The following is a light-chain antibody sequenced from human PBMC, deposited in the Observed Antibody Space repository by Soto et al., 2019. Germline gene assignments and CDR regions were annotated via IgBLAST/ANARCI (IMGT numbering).Light chain of an antibody. Sequence: IQLTQSPSSLSASVGDRVTITCRASQGISTHLAWYQQKPGKAPNLLIYDASTLQSGVPSTFSGSGSGTDFTLAISSLQPEDFATYYFQQVGSFPFTFGPGTKVDI. CDR2: DAS. J-gene: IGKJ3*01. CDR3: QQVGSFPFT. V-gene: IGKV1-9*01. CDR1: QGISTH.